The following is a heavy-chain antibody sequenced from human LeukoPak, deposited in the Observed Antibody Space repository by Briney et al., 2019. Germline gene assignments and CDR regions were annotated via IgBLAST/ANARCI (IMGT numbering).Heavy chain of an antibody. CDR3: ARARREMVDY. V-gene: IGHV4-38-2*02. J-gene: IGHJ4*02. Sequence: PSETLSLTXTVSGYSISSGYYWGWIRQPPGKGLEWIGSIYHSGSTYYNPSLKSRVTISVDTSKNQFSLKLSSVTAADTAVYYCARARREMVDYWGQGTLVTVSS. CDR1: GYSISSGYY. D-gene: IGHD5-24*01. CDR2: IYHSGST.